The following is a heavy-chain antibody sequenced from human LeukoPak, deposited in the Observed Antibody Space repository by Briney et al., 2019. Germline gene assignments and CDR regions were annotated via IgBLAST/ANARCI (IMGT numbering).Heavy chain of an antibody. V-gene: IGHV3-23*01. CDR1: GFTFSSSS. CDR2: ITDAVGST. Sequence: GGSLRLSCAASGFTFSSSSISWVRQAPGKGLEWVSAITDAVGSTHYADSVKGRFTISSDNSKNTVYLQMNSLRPEDMAVYYCAKGIFSGLLYIDYWGQGTLVTVSS. J-gene: IGHJ4*02. CDR3: AKGIFSGLLYIDY. D-gene: IGHD5-12*01.